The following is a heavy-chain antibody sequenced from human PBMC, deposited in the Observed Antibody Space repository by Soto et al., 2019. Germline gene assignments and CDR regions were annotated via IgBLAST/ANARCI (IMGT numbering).Heavy chain of an antibody. Sequence: GESPNISCKGSGYTFTDYWIGWVRQLPGKGLEWMAIIYPGDSDPRYSPSFQGNVTITVDKSTRTAYLQWNTLNAFDTAMYSCGRHISNLRYYYYARDVWGQGTTVTV. V-gene: IGHV5-51*01. CDR3: GRHISNLRYYYYARDV. D-gene: IGHD3-3*01. J-gene: IGHJ6*02. CDR2: IYPGDSDP. CDR1: GYTFTDYW.